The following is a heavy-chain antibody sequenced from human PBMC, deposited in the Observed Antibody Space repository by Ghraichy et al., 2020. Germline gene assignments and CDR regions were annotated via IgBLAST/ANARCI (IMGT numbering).Heavy chain of an antibody. J-gene: IGHJ3*02. CDR3: ARGQQGAFDI. CDR2: IYSGGST. D-gene: IGHD6-13*01. Sequence: GESLNISCAASGFTVSSNYMSWVRQAPGKGLEWVSVIYSGGSTYYADSVKGRFTISRDNSKNTLYLQMNSLRAEDTAVYYCARGQQGAFDIWGQGTMVTVSS. CDR1: GFTVSSNY. V-gene: IGHV3-53*01.